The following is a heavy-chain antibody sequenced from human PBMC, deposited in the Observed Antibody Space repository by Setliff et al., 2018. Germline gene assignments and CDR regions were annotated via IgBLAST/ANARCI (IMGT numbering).Heavy chain of an antibody. CDR1: GDTFNFDG. J-gene: IGHJ4*02. V-gene: IGHV1-8*02. D-gene: IGHD3-3*01. CDR2: IIPKSGHT. CDR3: AREGYNFWSGFHH. Sequence: GASVKVSCKASGDTFNFDGLNWVRQAPGQGREWMGKIIPKSGHTGYAQKFQGRVTMTRNTSISKAYMELSSLRSEDTAVYYCAREGYNFWSGFHHWGQGTLVT.